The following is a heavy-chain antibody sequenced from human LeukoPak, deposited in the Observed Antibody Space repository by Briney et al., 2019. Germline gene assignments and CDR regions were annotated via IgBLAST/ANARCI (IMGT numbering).Heavy chain of an antibody. CDR2: IWYDGSDE. Sequence: PGGSLRLSCGASGFTFSNYGMHWVRQAPGKGLEWVAVIWYDGSDENYADSVKGRFTISRDNSKNTLYLQMNSLRVEDTAVYYCARDPSPDGSGSYSDDWGQGTLVAVSS. D-gene: IGHD3-10*01. CDR1: GFTFSNYG. CDR3: ARDPSPDGSGSYSDD. V-gene: IGHV3-33*01. J-gene: IGHJ4*02.